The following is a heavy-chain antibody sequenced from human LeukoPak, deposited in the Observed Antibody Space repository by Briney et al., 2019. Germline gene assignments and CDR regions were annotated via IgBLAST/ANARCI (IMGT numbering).Heavy chain of an antibody. D-gene: IGHD3-10*01. J-gene: IGHJ4*02. Sequence: GGSLRLSCAASGFTFDDYAMSWFRQAPGKGLEWVGFIRSKAYGGTTEYAASVKGRFTISRDDSKSIAYLQMNSLKTEDTAVYYCTRAKRYYGSGSRVYFDYWGQGTLVTVSS. CDR1: GFTFDDYA. CDR3: TRAKRYYGSGSRVYFDY. V-gene: IGHV3-49*03. CDR2: IRSKAYGGTT.